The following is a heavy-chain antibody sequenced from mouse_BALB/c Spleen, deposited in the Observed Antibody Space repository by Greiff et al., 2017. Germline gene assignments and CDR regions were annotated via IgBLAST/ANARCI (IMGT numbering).Heavy chain of an antibody. Sequence: EVQGVESGPGLVKPSQSLSLTCTVTGYSITSDYAWNWIRQFPGNKLEWMGYISYSGSTSYNPSLKSRISITRDTSKNQFFLQLNSVTTEDTATYYCARGRYDGWFAYWGQGTLVTVSA. V-gene: IGHV3-2*02. CDR1: GYSITSDYA. D-gene: IGHD2-14*01. CDR2: ISYSGST. CDR3: ARGRYDGWFAY. J-gene: IGHJ3*01.